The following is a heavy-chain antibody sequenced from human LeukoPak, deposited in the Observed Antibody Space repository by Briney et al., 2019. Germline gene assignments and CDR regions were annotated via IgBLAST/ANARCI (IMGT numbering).Heavy chain of an antibody. CDR2: IYYSGST. Sequence: PSETLSLTCAVYGGSFSGYYWNWIRQPPGKGLEWIGSIYYSGSTYYNPSLKSRVTISVDTSKNQFSLKLSSVTAADTAVYYCASGVDCSSTSCYLNWFDPWGQGTLVTVSS. V-gene: IGHV4-34*01. CDR1: GGSFSGYY. CDR3: ASGVDCSSTSCYLNWFDP. D-gene: IGHD2-2*01. J-gene: IGHJ5*02.